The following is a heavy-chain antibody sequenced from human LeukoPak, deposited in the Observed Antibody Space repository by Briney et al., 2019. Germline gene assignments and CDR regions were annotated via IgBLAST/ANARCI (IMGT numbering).Heavy chain of an antibody. CDR1: GSTFSNYA. CDR3: AKDGPSVTGTGWYFDL. Sequence: GGSLRLSCAASGSTFSNYALTWARQAPGKGLECVSYISSVGTTFYADSVKGRFIISRDNSKSTLYVQMNSLTAEDTAVYYCAKDGPSVTGTGWYFDLWGRGTLVVVSS. J-gene: IGHJ2*01. V-gene: IGHV3-23*01. D-gene: IGHD6-19*01. CDR2: ISSVGTT.